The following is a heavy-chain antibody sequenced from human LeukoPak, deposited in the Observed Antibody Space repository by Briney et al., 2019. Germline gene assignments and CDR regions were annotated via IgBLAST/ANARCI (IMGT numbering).Heavy chain of an antibody. CDR3: ARALKSGYCGYETFDY. J-gene: IGHJ4*02. CDR1: GGSISSYY. Sequence: SETLSLTFTVSGGSISSYYWSWIRQPPGKGLEWIGYIYYSGSTNYNPSLKSRGTISVDTSKNQYSLKLSSVTAADTAVYYCARALKSGYCGYETFDYWGQGTLVTVSS. V-gene: IGHV4-59*01. CDR2: IYYSGST. D-gene: IGHD5-12*01.